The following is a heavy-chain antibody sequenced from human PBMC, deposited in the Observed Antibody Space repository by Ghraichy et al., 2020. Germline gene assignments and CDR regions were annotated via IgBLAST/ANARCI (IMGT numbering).Heavy chain of an antibody. J-gene: IGHJ5*02. CDR3: ASGVPIAARRSGWFDP. CDR2: INHSGST. CDR1: GGSFSGYY. Sequence: SQTLSLTCAVYGGSFSGYYWSWIRQPPGKGLEWIGEINHSGSTNYNPSLKSRVTISVDTSKNQFSLKLSSVTAADTAVYYCASGVPIAARRSGWFDPWGQGTLVTVSS. V-gene: IGHV4-34*01. D-gene: IGHD6-6*01.